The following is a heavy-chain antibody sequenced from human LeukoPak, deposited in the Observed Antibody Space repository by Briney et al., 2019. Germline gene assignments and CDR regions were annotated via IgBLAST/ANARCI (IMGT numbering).Heavy chain of an antibody. CDR2: ICGDSRYI. CDR3: ARAPTVLVGYCSSSSCQADY. J-gene: IGHJ4*02. D-gene: IGHD2-2*01. CDR1: GFTFSSYS. V-gene: IGHV3-21*01. Sequence: GGSLRLSCAASGFTFSSYSMNWVRQAPGKGLEWVSAICGDSRYIYYADSVRGRFTISTDNAENSLYLQMNSLRVEDTAVYYCARAPTVLVGYCSSSSCQADYWGQGTLVTVSS.